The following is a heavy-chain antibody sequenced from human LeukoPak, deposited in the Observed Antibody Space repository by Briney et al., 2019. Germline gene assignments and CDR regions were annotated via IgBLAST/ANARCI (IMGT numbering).Heavy chain of an antibody. D-gene: IGHD3-10*01. CDR3: ARDRFGRSIDY. J-gene: IGHJ4*02. Sequence: GRSLRLSCAASGFTFSSYAMHWVRQAPGKGLEWVAVISYDGSNKYYAGSVKGRFTISRDNSKNTLYLQMNSLRAEDTAVYYCARDRFGRSIDYWGQGTLVTVSS. V-gene: IGHV3-30-3*01. CDR1: GFTFSSYA. CDR2: ISYDGSNK.